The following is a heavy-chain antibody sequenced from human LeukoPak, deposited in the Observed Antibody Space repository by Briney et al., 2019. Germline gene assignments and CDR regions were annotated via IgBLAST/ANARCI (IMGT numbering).Heavy chain of an antibody. D-gene: IGHD6-13*01. V-gene: IGHV3-23*01. Sequence: QAGGSLRLSCAASGFTLCSFVMRWVREALGGGLEWVSAISGSGGSTDYADSVKGRFTISRDNSKNSLYLQMNSLRAEDTAVYYCAKDHYSSSWYYFDYWGQGTLVTVSS. CDR3: AKDHYSSSWYYFDY. CDR2: ISGSGGST. J-gene: IGHJ4*02. CDR1: GFTLCSFV.